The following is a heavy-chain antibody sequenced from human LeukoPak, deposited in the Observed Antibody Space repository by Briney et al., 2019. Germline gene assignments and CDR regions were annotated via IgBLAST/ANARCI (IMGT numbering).Heavy chain of an antibody. D-gene: IGHD3-22*01. J-gene: IGHJ4*02. CDR2: IKQDGSEK. CDR3: ARGDYYDSSGSTYYFDY. Sequence: GGSLRLSCAASGFTFSSYWMSWVRQAPGKGLEWVANIKQDGSEKYYVDSVKGRFTISRDNAKNSLYLQMNSLRAEDTAVYYCARGDYYDSSGSTYYFDYWGQGTLVTVSS. V-gene: IGHV3-7*01. CDR1: GFTFSSYW.